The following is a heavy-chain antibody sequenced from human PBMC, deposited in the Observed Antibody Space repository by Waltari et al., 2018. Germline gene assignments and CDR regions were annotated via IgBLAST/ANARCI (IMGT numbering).Heavy chain of an antibody. J-gene: IGHJ4*02. D-gene: IGHD3-22*01. CDR1: GFTFSSYW. V-gene: IGHV3-7*01. CDR3: ARAFKTYYYDSSGYYYFDY. CDR2: IKQDGSEK. Sequence: EVQLVESGGGLVQPGGSLRLSCAASGFTFSSYWMSWVRQAPGKGLEWVANIKQDGSEKYYVYSVKGRCTIARDNAKNSLYLQMNSLRAEDTAVYYCARAFKTYYYDSSGYYYFDYWGQGTLVTVSS.